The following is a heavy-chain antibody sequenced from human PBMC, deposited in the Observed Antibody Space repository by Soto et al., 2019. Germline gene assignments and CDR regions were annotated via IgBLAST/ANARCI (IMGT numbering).Heavy chain of an antibody. J-gene: IGHJ4*02. Sequence: EVQLLESGGGLVQPGGSLRLSCAASGFTFSSYAMSWVRQAPGKGLEWVSAISGSGGSTYYADSVKGRFTISRDNSKNALYLKMNSRRAEDTAVYYCAKSRWSDIVLMVYDYWGQGTLVTVSS. V-gene: IGHV3-23*01. D-gene: IGHD2-8*01. CDR1: GFTFSSYA. CDR2: ISGSGGST. CDR3: AKSRWSDIVLMVYDY.